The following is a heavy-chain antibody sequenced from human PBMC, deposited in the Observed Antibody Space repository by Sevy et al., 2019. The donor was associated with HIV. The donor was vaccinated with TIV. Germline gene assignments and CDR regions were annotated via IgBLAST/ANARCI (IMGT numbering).Heavy chain of an antibody. CDR3: ARDGARITMVQGVMAYYHGMDV. J-gene: IGHJ6*02. CDR1: GFTFSTYS. CDR2: ISSSSNYI. Sequence: GGSLRLSCAASGFTFSTYSMNWVRQAPGKGLEWVSSISSSSNYIYYADSVKGRFTISRDNAKNSLYRQMNSLRAEDTALYYCARDGARITMVQGVMAYYHGMDVWGQGTTVTVSS. D-gene: IGHD3-10*01. V-gene: IGHV3-21*01.